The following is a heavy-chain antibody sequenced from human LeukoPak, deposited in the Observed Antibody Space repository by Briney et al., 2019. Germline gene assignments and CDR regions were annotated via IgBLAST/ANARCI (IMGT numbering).Heavy chain of an antibody. CDR3: ARRSGYDFWSGYYTGPQDYYYYMDV. CDR2: IYTSGST. V-gene: IGHV4-4*07. CDR1: GDSINNYY. Sequence: PSETLSLTCTVSGDSINNYYWSWIRQPAGKGLEWIGRIYTSGSTSYDPSLKSRVTMSVDTSENQFSLKLSSVTAADTAVYYCARRSGYDFWSGYYTGPQDYYYYMDVWGKGTTVTVSS. J-gene: IGHJ6*03. D-gene: IGHD3-3*01.